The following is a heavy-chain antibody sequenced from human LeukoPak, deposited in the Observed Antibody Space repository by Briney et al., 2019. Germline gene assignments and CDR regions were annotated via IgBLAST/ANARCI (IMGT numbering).Heavy chain of an antibody. D-gene: IGHD5-18*01. CDR1: GYTFTDYY. J-gene: IGHJ4*02. Sequence: ASVKVSCKASGYTFTDYYMHCVRHAPGQGLECMEWINLNSGGTHLAQEFQGRVTMTRDTSISTAYMELSRLRSDDTAMYYRANIQKWLPYWGQGTLVTVSS. CDR3: ANIQKWLPY. V-gene: IGHV1-2*02. CDR2: INLNSGGT.